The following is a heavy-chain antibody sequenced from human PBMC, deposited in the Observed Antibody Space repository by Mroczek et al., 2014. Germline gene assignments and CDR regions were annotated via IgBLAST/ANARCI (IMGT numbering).Heavy chain of an antibody. Sequence: SGAEVKKPGASVKVSCKASGYTFSSYDINWVRQASGQGLVWMGWVNPNSGHTAFSQNFQDRLTLTRDISTSTAYLELESLTSEDTATYYCTRGKLMVFTSPASGHPADGLYYYYMDVWGKGTTVTRLF. CDR1: GYTFSSYD. D-gene: IGHD2-8*01. CDR3: TRGKLMVFTSPASGHPADGLYYYYMDV. V-gene: IGHV1-8*01. J-gene: IGHJ6*04. CDR2: VNPNSGHT.